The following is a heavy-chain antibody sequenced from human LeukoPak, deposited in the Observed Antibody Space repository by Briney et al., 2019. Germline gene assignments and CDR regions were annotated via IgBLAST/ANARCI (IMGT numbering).Heavy chain of an antibody. CDR3: ARDFSGWGGPNWFDP. Sequence: PGGSLRLSCAASGFTFSSYGTSWVRQAPGKGLEWVSGISGSGTSTYYADSVKGRFTISRDNSKNTLYLQMNSLRAEDTAVYYCARDFSGWGGPNWFDPWGQGTLVTVSS. CDR1: GFTFSSYG. CDR2: ISGSGTST. J-gene: IGHJ5*02. V-gene: IGHV3-23*01. D-gene: IGHD6-19*01.